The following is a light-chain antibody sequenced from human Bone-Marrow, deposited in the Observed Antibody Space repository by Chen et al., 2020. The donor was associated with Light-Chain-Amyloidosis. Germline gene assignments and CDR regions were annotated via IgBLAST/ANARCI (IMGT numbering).Light chain of an antibody. CDR2: RSN. J-gene: IGLJ2*01. CDR3: SAWDSSLNTWV. V-gene: IGLV10-54*01. Sequence: QAGLTQPPSVSKGLRQTATLTCTGNSNNVGDQGAAWLQQHQGHPPKLLSYRSNNRPSGISERLSASRSGNTASLTIVGLKPEDEADYYCSAWDSSLNTWVFGGGTELTVL. CDR1: SNNVGDQG.